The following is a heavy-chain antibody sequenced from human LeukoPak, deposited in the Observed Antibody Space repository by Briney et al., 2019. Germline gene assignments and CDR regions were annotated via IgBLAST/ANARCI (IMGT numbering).Heavy chain of an antibody. D-gene: IGHD3-10*01. CDR2: IYYSGST. CDR1: GVSISSSSYY. J-gene: IGHJ5*02. Sequence: MTSETLSLTCTVSGVSISSSSYYWGWLRQPPGKGVEWIGSIYYSGSTYYNPSLKSRVTISVDTSKNQFSLKLSSVTAADTAVYYCARRYGSGTHYNWFDPWGQGTLVTVSS. CDR3: ARRYGSGTHYNWFDP. V-gene: IGHV4-39*01.